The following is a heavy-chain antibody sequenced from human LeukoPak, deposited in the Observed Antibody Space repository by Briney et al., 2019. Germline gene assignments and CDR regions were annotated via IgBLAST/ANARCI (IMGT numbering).Heavy chain of an antibody. J-gene: IGHJ4*02. D-gene: IGHD6-13*01. CDR1: GFTFSSYA. CDR2: ISYDGSNK. V-gene: IGHV3-30*04. CDR3: Y. Sequence: GGSLRLSCAASGFTFSSYAMHWVRQAPGKGLEWVAVISYDGSNKYYADSVKGRFTISRDNSKNTLYLQMNSLRAEDTAVSRTYWGQGTLVTVSS.